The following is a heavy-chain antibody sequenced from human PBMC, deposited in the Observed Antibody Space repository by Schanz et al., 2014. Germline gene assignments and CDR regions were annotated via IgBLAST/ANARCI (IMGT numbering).Heavy chain of an antibody. CDR2: IYINSGST. CDR1: GFTVSNNY. Sequence: EVQLVESGGGLVQPGGSLRLSCAASGFTVSNNYMSWVRQAPGKGLEWVSSIYINSGSTNYADSVKGRFFISRDSSKNTLFLQMNRLRADDTAIYFCARDEGRDGYNLALDVWGQGTLVTVSS. J-gene: IGHJ3*01. CDR3: ARDEGRDGYNLALDV. V-gene: IGHV3-66*01. D-gene: IGHD5-12*01.